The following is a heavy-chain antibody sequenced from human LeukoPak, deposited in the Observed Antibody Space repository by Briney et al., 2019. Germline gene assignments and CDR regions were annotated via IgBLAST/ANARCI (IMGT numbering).Heavy chain of an antibody. CDR2: IYYSGTT. CDR1: GGPISSKFYY. J-gene: IGHJ4*02. D-gene: IGHD5-12*01. V-gene: IGHV4-39*01. CDR3: ARRGGYDFSYDY. Sequence: SETLSLICPVSGGPISSKFYYWGWIRQPPGKGLEWIGDIYYSGTTYYNPSLKSRVTISVDTSKNQFSLKLSSVTTADTTVYYCARRGGYDFSYDYWGQGILVTVSS.